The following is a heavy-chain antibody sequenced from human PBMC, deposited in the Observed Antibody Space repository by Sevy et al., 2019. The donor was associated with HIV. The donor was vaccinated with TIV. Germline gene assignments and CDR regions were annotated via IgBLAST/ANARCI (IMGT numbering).Heavy chain of an antibody. CDR1: GYSFPSHD. D-gene: IGHD1-26*01. J-gene: IGHJ3*01. CDR2: MKPNSGNT. V-gene: IGHV1-8*01. Sequence: ASVKVSCKASGYSFPSHDINWVRQASGQGLEWMGWMKPNSGNTGDAQKFKGRVTLTRNTSISTAYMEVSSLTSEDTAVYYCARTGGTFDVWCQGTMVTVSS. CDR3: ARTGGTFDV.